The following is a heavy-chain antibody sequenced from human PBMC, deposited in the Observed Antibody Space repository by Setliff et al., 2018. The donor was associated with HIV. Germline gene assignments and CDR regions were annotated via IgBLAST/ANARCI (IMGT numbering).Heavy chain of an antibody. V-gene: IGHV4-39*01. CDR2: MYYDGNT. CDR1: GDSISRRTYY. Sequence: SETLSLTCTVSGDSISRRTYYWDWIRQPPGKGPEWIGSMYYDGNTFYNTSLKSRLTISVDTSKNQLSLKLSSVTAADTAVYYCARHRAAYWYYDYWGQGTLVTVSS. CDR3: ARHRAAYWYYDY. J-gene: IGHJ4*02. D-gene: IGHD2-8*02.